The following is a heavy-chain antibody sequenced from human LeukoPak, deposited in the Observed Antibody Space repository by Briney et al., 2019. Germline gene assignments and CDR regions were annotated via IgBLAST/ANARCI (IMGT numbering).Heavy chain of an antibody. J-gene: IGHJ4*02. CDR1: GGSISSGDKH. CDR3: ARDWQLVD. CDR2: VHYSGTT. Sequence: PSQTLSLTCTVSGGSISSGDKHWSWIRQPLGKGLEWIGNVHYSGTTSYNSSLTSRLSMSVDRSKNQFSLRLSSVTAADTAVYYCARDWQLVDWGQGTLVTVSS. D-gene: IGHD1-1*01. V-gene: IGHV4-30-4*01.